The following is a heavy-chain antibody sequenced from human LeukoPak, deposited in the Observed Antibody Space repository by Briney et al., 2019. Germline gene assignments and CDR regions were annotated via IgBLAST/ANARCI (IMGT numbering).Heavy chain of an antibody. CDR2: ISSSSSTI. CDR3: TRYFDS. J-gene: IGHJ4*02. CDR1: GFTFSSYH. V-gene: IGHV3-48*02. Sequence: GGSLRLSCAASGFTFSSYHMNWVRQAPGKGLERVSYISSSSSTIYYADSVKGRFTISRDNAKNSLYLQMNSLRDEDTALYYCTRYFDSWGQGTLVTVSS.